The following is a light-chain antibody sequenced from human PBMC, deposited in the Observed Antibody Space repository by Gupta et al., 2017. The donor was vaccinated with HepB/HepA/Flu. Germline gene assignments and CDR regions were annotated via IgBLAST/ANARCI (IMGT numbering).Light chain of an antibody. V-gene: IGLV3-10*01. CDR3: YSTDLSGTEGV. J-gene: IGLJ3*02. CDR2: EDN. CDR1: ALSTKY. Sequence: SYELTQSPSVSVSPGQTARITCSGDALSTKYVYWYQQRSGQAPVPVIYEDNKRYSGIPERFSGSSSGTMATLIISGAQVEDEGDYYCYSTDLSGTEGVFGGGTKVTVL.